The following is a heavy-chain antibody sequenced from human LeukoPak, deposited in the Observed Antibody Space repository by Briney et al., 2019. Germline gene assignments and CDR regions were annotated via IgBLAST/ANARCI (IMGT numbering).Heavy chain of an antibody. Sequence: ASVKASCKASGYTFTSYYMHWVRQAPGQGLEWMGIINPSGGSTSYAQKFQGRVTMTRDTSTSTVYMELSSLRSEDTAVYYCAREGGMIAVAGNYYYMDVWGKGTTVTISS. J-gene: IGHJ6*03. D-gene: IGHD6-19*01. CDR3: AREGGMIAVAGNYYYMDV. CDR1: GYTFTSYY. CDR2: INPSGGST. V-gene: IGHV1-46*01.